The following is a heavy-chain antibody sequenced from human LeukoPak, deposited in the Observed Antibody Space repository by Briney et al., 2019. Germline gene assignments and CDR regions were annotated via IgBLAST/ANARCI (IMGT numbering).Heavy chain of an antibody. J-gene: IGHJ4*02. CDR1: GYTFTGYY. Sequence: ASVKVSCKASGYTFTGYYMHWVRQAPGQGLEWMGWINPNSGGTNYAQKLQGRVTMTTDTSTSTAYMELRSLRSDDTAVYYCASHLSFSGWSFDYWGQGTLVTVSS. CDR3: ASHLSFSGWSFDY. CDR2: INPNSGGT. D-gene: IGHD6-19*01. V-gene: IGHV1-2*02.